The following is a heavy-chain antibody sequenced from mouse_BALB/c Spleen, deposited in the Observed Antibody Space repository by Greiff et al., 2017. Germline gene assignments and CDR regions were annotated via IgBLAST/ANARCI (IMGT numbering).Heavy chain of an antibody. V-gene: IGHV3-2*02. CDR1: GYSITSDYA. CDR2: ISYSGST. J-gene: IGHJ3*01. Sequence: EVKLVESGPGLVKPSQSLSLTCTVTGYSITSDYAWNWIRQFPGNKLEWMGYISYSGSTSYNPSLKSRISITRDTSKNQFFLQLNSVTTEDTATYYCAYYYGPYWGQGTLVTVSA. CDR3: AYYYGPY. D-gene: IGHD1-1*01.